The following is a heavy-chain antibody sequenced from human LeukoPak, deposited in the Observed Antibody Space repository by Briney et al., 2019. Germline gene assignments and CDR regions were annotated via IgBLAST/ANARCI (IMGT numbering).Heavy chain of an antibody. D-gene: IGHD3-10*01. CDR2: ISGSGGST. CDR3: AKCISAYYYGSGSYTEYYGMDV. CDR1: GFTFSSYA. J-gene: IGHJ6*04. Sequence: GGSLRLSCVASGFTFSSYAMSWVRQAPGKGLEWVSAISGSGGSTYYADSVKGRFTISRDNSKNTLYLQMNSLRAEDTAVYYCAKCISAYYYGSGSYTEYYGMDVWGKGTTVTVSS. V-gene: IGHV3-23*01.